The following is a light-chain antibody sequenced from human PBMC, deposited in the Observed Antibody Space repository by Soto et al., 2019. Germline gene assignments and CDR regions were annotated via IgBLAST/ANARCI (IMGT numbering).Light chain of an antibody. V-gene: IGKV3-20*01. CDR2: GAS. Sequence: EVMLTQSPGTLSLSPGERATLSCRASQSVSSNYLAWYQQKSGQAPRLLIYGASNRATGIPDRFSGSGSGTDFTLTIMRLEPEDFAVYYRQQYDTSPRTFGQGTKVEFK. J-gene: IGKJ1*01. CDR1: QSVSSNY. CDR3: QQYDTSPRT.